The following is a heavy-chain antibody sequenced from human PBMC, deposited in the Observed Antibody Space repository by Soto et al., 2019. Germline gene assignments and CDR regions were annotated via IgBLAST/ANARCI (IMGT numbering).Heavy chain of an antibody. CDR1: GGSFSGYY. J-gene: IGHJ3*02. CDR3: ATSLGGGDAFDI. Sequence: PSETLSLTCAVYGGSFSGYYWSWIRQPPGKGLEWIGEINHSGSTNYNPSLKSRVTISVDTSKNQFSLKLSSVTAADTAVYYCATSLGGGDAFDIWGQGTMVTVSS. CDR2: INHSGST. D-gene: IGHD3-10*01. V-gene: IGHV4-34*01.